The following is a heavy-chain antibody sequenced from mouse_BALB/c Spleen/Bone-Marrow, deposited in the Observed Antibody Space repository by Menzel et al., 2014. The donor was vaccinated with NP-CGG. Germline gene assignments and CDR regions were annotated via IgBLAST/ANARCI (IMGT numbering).Heavy chain of an antibody. V-gene: IGHV7-1*02. CDR2: SRNKAKYYTT. CDR3: ARDVGYGNYFVY. Sequence: EVQLQESGGGLAQPGDSLRLSCAPSGFTFSDFYMEWVRQPPGKRLEWIAASRNKAKYYTTEYSASVKGRFIVSRDTSQSVLYLQMNALRAEDTAIYYCARDVGYGNYFVYWGQGTLVTVSA. J-gene: IGHJ3*01. D-gene: IGHD2-10*02. CDR1: GFTFSDFY.